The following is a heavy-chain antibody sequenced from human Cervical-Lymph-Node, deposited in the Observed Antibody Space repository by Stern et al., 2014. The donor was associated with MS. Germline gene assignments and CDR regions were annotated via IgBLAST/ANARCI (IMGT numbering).Heavy chain of an antibody. J-gene: IGHJ4*01. CDR1: GLPFSNHA. D-gene: IGHD6-19*01. CDR3: AKGGQWMAVDY. Sequence: VQLVESGGGLVQPGGSLRLSCAASGLPFSNHAMTWVRQAPGKGLEWVSAISGDGGSTDYADSVKGRFTISRDNSKNTLYLQMNHLRVEDTAVYYCAKGGQWMAVDYWGQGTLVTVSS. CDR2: ISGDGGST. V-gene: IGHV3-23*04.